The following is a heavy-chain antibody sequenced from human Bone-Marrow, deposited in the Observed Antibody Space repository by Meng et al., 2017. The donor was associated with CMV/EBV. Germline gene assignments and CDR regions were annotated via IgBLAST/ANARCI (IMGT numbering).Heavy chain of an antibody. CDR2: IYYSGST. J-gene: IGHJ5*02. D-gene: IGHD3-3*01. CDR3: ARARFLEWLIPNWFDP. V-gene: IGHV4-61*01. Sequence: SVSSGSYYWRWIRQPPGKGLEWIGYIYYSGSTNYNPSLKSRVTISVDTSKNQFSLKLSSVTAADTAVYYCARARFLEWLIPNWFDPWGQGTLVTVSS. CDR1: SVSSGSYY.